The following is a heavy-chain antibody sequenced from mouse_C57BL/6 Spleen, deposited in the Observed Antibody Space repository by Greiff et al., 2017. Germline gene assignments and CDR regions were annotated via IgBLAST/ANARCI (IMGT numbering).Heavy chain of an antibody. D-gene: IGHD2-2*01. CDR1: GYTFTSYW. J-gene: IGHJ1*03. CDR2: IYPSDSET. V-gene: IGHV1-61*01. Sequence: QVQLQQPGAELVRPGSSVKLSCKASGYTFTSYWMDWVKQRPGQGLEWIGNIYPSDSETHYNQKFKDKATLTVDKSSSTAYMQLSSLTSEDSAVYYCASRGYYGYDVGYFDVWGTGTTVTVSS. CDR3: ASRGYYGYDVGYFDV.